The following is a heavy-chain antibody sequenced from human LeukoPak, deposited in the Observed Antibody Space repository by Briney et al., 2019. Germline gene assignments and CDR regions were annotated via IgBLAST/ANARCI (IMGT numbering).Heavy chain of an antibody. CDR1: GGTFSSYA. J-gene: IGHJ3*02. V-gene: IGHV1-24*01. CDR2: FDPEDGET. CDR3: ATARSYYYDSSGYPVGAFDI. D-gene: IGHD3-22*01. Sequence: ASVKVSCKASGGTFSSYAISWVRQAPGQGLEWMGGFDPEDGETIYAQKFQGRVTMTEDTSTDTAYMELSSLRSEDTAVYYCATARSYYYDSSGYPVGAFDIWGQGTMVTVSS.